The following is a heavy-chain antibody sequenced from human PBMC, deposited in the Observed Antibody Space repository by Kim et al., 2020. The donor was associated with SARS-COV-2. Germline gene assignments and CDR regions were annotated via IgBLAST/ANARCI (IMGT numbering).Heavy chain of an antibody. CDR1: GFTFSGAG. CDR2: IRSKANSYAT. V-gene: IGHV3-73*01. Sequence: GGSLRLSCAASGFTFSGAGMHWVRQASGKGLEWVGRIRSKANSYATAYGASVKGRFTISRDDSKNMAYLQMNSLKTEDTAVYYCTREGDYYGMDVWGQGTTVTVSS. J-gene: IGHJ6*02. CDR3: TREGDYYGMDV.